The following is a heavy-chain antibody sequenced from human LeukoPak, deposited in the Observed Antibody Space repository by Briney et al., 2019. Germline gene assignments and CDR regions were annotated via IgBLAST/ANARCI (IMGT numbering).Heavy chain of an antibody. J-gene: IGHJ6*03. Sequence: GGSLRLSCAASGFTLSSYAMSWVRQAPGKGLEWVSYISSSGSTIYYADSVKGRFTISRDNAKNSLYLQMNSLRAEDTAVYYCARGMSIAAVVYYYYYMDVWGKGTTVTISS. CDR3: ARGMSIAAVVYYYYYMDV. CDR2: ISSSGSTI. D-gene: IGHD6-13*01. V-gene: IGHV3-48*04. CDR1: GFTLSSYA.